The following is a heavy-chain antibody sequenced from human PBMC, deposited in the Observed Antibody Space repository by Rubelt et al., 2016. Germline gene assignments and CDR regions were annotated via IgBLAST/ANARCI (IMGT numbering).Heavy chain of an antibody. CDR1: GYSISSGYY. J-gene: IGHJ5*02. CDR3: ARAPVAARGTRWFDP. D-gene: IGHD6-6*01. CDR2: INHSGST. V-gene: IGHV4-38-2*02. Sequence: QVQLQESGPGLVKPSETLSLTCTVSGYSISSGYYWGWIRQPPGKGLEWIGCINHSGSTYHNPSLKRRVTMSVDTSKNQFSLRLGAVTAAETAVYYCARAPVAARGTRWFDPWGQGTLVTVSS.